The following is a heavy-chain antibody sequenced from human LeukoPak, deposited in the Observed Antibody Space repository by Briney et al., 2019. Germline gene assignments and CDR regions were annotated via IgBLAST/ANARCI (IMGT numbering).Heavy chain of an antibody. J-gene: IGHJ3*02. V-gene: IGHV3-74*01. CDR1: GFTFSSRW. CDR2: INGDGSTT. D-gene: IGHD3-22*01. Sequence: QPGGSLRLSCAASGFTFSSRWMHWVRQAPGKGLVWVSRINGDGSTTFYADSVKGRFTISRDNAKNTLYLQMSSLRAEDTAVYYCARGVHNYYDSSIRVGAFDIWGQGTMVTVSS. CDR3: ARGVHNYYDSSIRVGAFDI.